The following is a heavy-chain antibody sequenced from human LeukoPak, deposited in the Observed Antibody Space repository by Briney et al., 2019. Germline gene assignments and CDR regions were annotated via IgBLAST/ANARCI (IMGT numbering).Heavy chain of an antibody. CDR3: TIGLAGDWDAFDI. Sequence: ASVKVSCKTSGYTFTTCAVHWVRQAPGQRLEWMGWIHADSGNTKYSQKLQGRVAIARDISASTIYMELTSLRIEDTAVYFCTIGLAGDWDAFDIWGLGTMVTVSS. D-gene: IGHD6-19*01. V-gene: IGHV1-3*01. CDR2: IHADSGNT. CDR1: GYTFTTCA. J-gene: IGHJ3*02.